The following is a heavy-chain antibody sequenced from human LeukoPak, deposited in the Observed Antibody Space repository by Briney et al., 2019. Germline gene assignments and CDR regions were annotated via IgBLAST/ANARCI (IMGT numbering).Heavy chain of an antibody. J-gene: IGHJ4*02. D-gene: IGHD3-22*01. CDR3: AIDSSGYYAY. Sequence: SETLSLTCTVSGGSISSSSYYWGWIRQPPGKGLEWIGSIYYSGSTYYNPSLKSRVTISVDTSKNQLSLKLSSVTAADTAVYYCAIDSSGYYAYWGQGTLVTVSS. V-gene: IGHV4-39*01. CDR2: IYYSGST. CDR1: GGSISSSSYY.